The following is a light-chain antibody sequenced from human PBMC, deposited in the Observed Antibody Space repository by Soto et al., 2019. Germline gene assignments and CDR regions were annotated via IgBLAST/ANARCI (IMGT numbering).Light chain of an antibody. CDR1: ALPKQY. V-gene: IGLV3-25*02. CDR3: PSAESSGTYYV. CDR2: KDS. Sequence: SYELTQPPSVSVSPGQTARITCSGDALPKQYAYWYQQKPGQAPVLVIYKDSERPSGIPERFSGSSSGTTVTLTISGVQAEDEADYYCPSAESSGTYYVFGTVTKVTV. J-gene: IGLJ1*01.